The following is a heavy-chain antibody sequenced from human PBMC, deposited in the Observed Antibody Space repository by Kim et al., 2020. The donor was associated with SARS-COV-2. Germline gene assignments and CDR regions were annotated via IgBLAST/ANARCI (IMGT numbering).Heavy chain of an antibody. V-gene: IGHV3-48*01. CDR2: ISSSSGTT. Sequence: GGSLRLSCAASGFTFSSYDMSWVRQTPGKGLEWVSYISSSSGTTYYADSVKGRFTISRDNAKNSVYLQMNSLRVEDTAVYYCARWREGAVAVDYYLDDW. J-gene: IGHJ6*03. CDR1: GFTFSSYD. D-gene: IGHD6-19*01. CDR3: ARWREGAVAVDYYLDD.